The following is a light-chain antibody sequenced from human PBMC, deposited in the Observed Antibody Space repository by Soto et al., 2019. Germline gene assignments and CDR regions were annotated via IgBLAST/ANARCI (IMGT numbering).Light chain of an antibody. J-gene: IGKJ4*01. CDR2: DAS. V-gene: IGKV3-11*01. CDR3: HQRSNWPLT. Sequence: EIVLTQSPVTLSLSPGERATLSCRASQSVFSSLAWYQQKPGQAPRLLIYDASTRATAIPARFRGSGSGTDFTLTISSLEPEDFAVYYCHQRSNWPLTFGGGTKEEVK. CDR1: QSVFSS.